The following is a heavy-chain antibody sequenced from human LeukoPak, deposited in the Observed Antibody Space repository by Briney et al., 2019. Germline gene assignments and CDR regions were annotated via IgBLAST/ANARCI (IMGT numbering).Heavy chain of an antibody. CDR1: GGSISSSSYY. Sequence: PLETLSLTCTVSGGSISSSSYYWGWIRQPPGKGLEWIGSIDNTGSTYYNPSLKSRVTIAVDTSKNQFSLKLSPVTAADTAVYYCASNSGSYSRRERRPVYMDVWGKGTTVTVSS. D-gene: IGHD1-26*01. CDR3: ASNSGSYSRRERRPVYMDV. CDR2: IDNTGST. J-gene: IGHJ6*03. V-gene: IGHV4-39*01.